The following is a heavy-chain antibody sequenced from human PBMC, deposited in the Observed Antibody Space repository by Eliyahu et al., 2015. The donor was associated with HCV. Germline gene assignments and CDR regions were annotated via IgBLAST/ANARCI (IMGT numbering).Heavy chain of an antibody. V-gene: IGHV3-13*01. CDR2: INTAGDT. CDR1: GFTFSTYD. CDR3: VREGTTSGWYFDL. J-gene: IGHJ2*01. Sequence: EVQLVESGGGLVQPGGSLRRSCVTSGFTFSTYDMHWVRQATGEGLEWVSAINTAGDTYYPGSVKGRFTISRENAKNSLYLQMNSLRVGDTAVYYCVREGTTSGWYFDLWGRGTLVTVSS. D-gene: IGHD1-14*01.